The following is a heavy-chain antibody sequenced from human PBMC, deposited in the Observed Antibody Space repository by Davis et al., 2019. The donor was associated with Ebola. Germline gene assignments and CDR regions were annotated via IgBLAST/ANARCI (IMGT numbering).Heavy chain of an antibody. J-gene: IGHJ6*02. D-gene: IGHD6-19*01. CDR3: ARGQVAVAGTVFAYYYGMDV. CDR1: GYTFTGYY. V-gene: IGHV1-2*02. Sequence: AASVKVSCKASGYTFTGYYMHWLRQAPGQGLEWMGWINPNSGGTNYAQKFQGRVTITADKSTSTAYMELSSLRSEDTAVYYCARGQVAVAGTVFAYYYGMDVWGQGTTVTVSS. CDR2: INPNSGGT.